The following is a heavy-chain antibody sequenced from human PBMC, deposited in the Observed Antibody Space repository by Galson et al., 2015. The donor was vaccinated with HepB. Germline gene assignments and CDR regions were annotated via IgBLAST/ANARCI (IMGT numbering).Heavy chain of an antibody. V-gene: IGHV3-30*04. D-gene: IGHD3-10*01. CDR3: GRDLGKRGFLYFDY. CDR1: GFTFSSFA. Sequence: SLRLSCAASGFTFSSFAFHWVRQAPGKGLDWVAVISSDGSNKYYADSVKGRFTISRDNSKNTLYLQMNSLRAEDTAVYYCGRDLGKRGFLYFDYWGQGTLVTVSS. CDR2: ISSDGSNK. J-gene: IGHJ4*02.